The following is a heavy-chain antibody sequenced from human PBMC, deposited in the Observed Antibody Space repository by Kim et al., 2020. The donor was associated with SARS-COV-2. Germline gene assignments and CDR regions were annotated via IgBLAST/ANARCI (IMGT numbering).Heavy chain of an antibody. CDR2: IWYDGSNK. V-gene: IGHV3-33*01. J-gene: IGHJ6*02. CDR3: ARAYSSSWYSYYGMDV. D-gene: IGHD6-13*01. CDR1: GFTFSSYG. Sequence: GGSLRLSCAASGFTFSSYGMHWVRQAPGKGLEWVAVIWYDGSNKYYADSVKGRFTISRDNSKNTLYLQMNSLRAEDTAVYYCARAYSSSWYSYYGMDVWGQGTTVTVSS.